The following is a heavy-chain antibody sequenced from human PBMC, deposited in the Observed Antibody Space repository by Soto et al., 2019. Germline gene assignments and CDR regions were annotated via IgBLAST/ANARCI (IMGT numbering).Heavy chain of an antibody. Sequence: QVQLVQSGAAVKKPGASVKVSCKSSGYTFTNYGISWVRQAPGQGLECMGWIRPYNGDTNYAQKLQGRVTMTTDTSTGTAYMELRSLRSEDTAVYYCARGSTGMAPDYWGQGTLVTVSS. J-gene: IGHJ4*02. CDR3: ARGSTGMAPDY. CDR1: GYTFTNYG. CDR2: IRPYNGDT. V-gene: IGHV1-18*01. D-gene: IGHD1-1*01.